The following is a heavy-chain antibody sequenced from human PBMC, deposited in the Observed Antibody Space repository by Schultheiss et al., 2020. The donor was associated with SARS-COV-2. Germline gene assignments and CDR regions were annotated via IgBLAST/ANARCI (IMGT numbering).Heavy chain of an antibody. CDR1: GYTFTGYY. V-gene: IGHV1-2*04. D-gene: IGHD3-22*01. J-gene: IGHJ6*01. CDR2: INPNSGGT. CDR3: ARDTYYYDSSGYYYTQTGHYYYYGMDV. Sequence: GGSLRLSCKASGYTFTGYYMHWVRQAPGQGLEWMGWINPNSGGTNYAQKFQGWVTMTRDTSISTAYMELSRLRSDDTAVYYCARDTYYYDSSGYYYTQTGHYYYYGMDVWGQGTTVTVSS.